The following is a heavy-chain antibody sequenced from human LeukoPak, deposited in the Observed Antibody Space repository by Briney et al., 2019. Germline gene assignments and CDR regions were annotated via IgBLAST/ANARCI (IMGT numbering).Heavy chain of an antibody. CDR3: AREAEDHYYYYGTDV. CDR2: IYYSGST. V-gene: IGHV4-59*01. J-gene: IGHJ6*02. Sequence: SSETLSLTCTVSGGSISSYYWSWIRRPPGKGLEWIGYIYYSGSTSYNPSLKSRVTVSVDTSENQFSLKLSSVTAADTAVYYCAREAEDHYYYYGTDVWGQGTTVTVSS. CDR1: GGSISSYY.